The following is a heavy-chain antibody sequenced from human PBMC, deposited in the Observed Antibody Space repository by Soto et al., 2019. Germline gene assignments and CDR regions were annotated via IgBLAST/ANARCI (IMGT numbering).Heavy chain of an antibody. J-gene: IGHJ4*02. V-gene: IGHV4-59*01. CDR2: IYYTGST. CDR1: GGSSSSYY. Sequence: LETLSLTCTVSGGSSSSYYWNWIRQPPGKGLEWIGYIYYTGSTKYNPSLKSRVTISVGTSNNQFSLKLSSVTAADTAVYYCARHKYSGGEFDYWGQGTLVTVSS. D-gene: IGHD6-19*01. CDR3: ARHKYSGGEFDY.